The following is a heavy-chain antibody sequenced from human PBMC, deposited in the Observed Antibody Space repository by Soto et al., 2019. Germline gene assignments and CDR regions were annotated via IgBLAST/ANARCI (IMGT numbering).Heavy chain of an antibody. CDR2: ISGSGGST. Sequence: GSLRLSCAASGFTFSSYAMSWVRQAPGKGLEWVSAISGSGGSTYYADSVKGRFTISRDNSKNTLYLQMNSLRAEDTAVYYCENDKDHGDYVYCGQRTLVPVSS. CDR1: GFTFSSYA. J-gene: IGHJ4*02. V-gene: IGHV3-23*01. CDR3: ENDKDHGDYVY. D-gene: IGHD4-17*01.